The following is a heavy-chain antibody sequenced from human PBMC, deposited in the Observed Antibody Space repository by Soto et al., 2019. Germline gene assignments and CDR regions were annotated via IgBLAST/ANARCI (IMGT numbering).Heavy chain of an antibody. Sequence: QVQLVQSGAEVKKPGASVKVSCKASGYTFTNFGISWVRQAPGQGLEWMGWISAYNGNTNYAQNFQGRVTMTTDTSTSTAYMEVRRLRSADTGVYHCARRGTPIDYWRQGTLVTVSS. V-gene: IGHV1-18*01. CDR3: ARRGTPIDY. J-gene: IGHJ4*02. CDR1: GYTFTNFG. D-gene: IGHD3-16*01. CDR2: ISAYNGNT.